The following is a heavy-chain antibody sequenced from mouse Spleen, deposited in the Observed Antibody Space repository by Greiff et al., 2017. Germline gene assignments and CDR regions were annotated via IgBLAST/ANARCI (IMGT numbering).Heavy chain of an antibody. CDR2: ISYDGSN. V-gene: IGHV3-6*01. J-gene: IGHJ2*01. CDR1: GYSITSGYY. Sequence: VQLQQSGPGLVKPSQSLSLTCSVTGYSITSGYYWNWIRQFPGNKLEWMGYISYDGSNNYNPSLKNRISITRDTSKNQFFLKLNSVTTEDTATYYCARAATWSLDYWGQGTTLTVSS. D-gene: IGHD6-1*01. CDR3: ARAATWSLDY.